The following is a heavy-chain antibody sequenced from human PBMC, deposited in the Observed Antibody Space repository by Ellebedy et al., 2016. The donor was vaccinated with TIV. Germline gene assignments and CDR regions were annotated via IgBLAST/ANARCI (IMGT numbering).Heavy chain of an antibody. Sequence: GESLKISCAASGFTFSSYGMHWVRQAPGKGLEWVAVIWYDGSNKYYADSVKGRFTISRDNSKNTLYLQMNSLRAEDTAVYYCASSSRGDHDYWGQGTLVTVSS. CDR1: GFTFSSYG. CDR3: ASSSRGDHDY. V-gene: IGHV3-33*08. J-gene: IGHJ4*02. D-gene: IGHD2-21*02. CDR2: IWYDGSNK.